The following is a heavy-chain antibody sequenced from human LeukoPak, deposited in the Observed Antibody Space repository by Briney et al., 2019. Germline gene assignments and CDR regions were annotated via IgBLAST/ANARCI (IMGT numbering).Heavy chain of an antibody. CDR1: GGSISSYY. D-gene: IGHD1-7*01. CDR3: ARDNWNYGSSMDV. CDR2: IYYSGST. J-gene: IGHJ6*02. V-gene: IGHV4-59*01. Sequence: PETLSLTCTVSGGSISSYYWSWIRQPPGKGLEWIGYIYYSGSTNYNPSLKSRVTISVDTSKNQFSLKLSSVTAADTAVYYCARDNWNYGSSMDVWGQGTTVTVSS.